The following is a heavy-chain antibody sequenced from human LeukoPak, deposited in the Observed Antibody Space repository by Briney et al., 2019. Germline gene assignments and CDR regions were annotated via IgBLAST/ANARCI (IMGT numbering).Heavy chain of an antibody. D-gene: IGHD6-13*01. CDR1: GFTFDDYG. CDR2: INWNGGST. J-gene: IGHJ3*02. Sequence: RPGGSLRLSCAASGFTFDDYGMSWVRQAPGKGLEWVSVINWNGGSTGYADSVKGRFTISRDNAKNSLYLQMNSLRAEDTALYHRARDADIAAAQAFDIWGQGTMVTVSS. V-gene: IGHV3-20*01. CDR3: ARDADIAAAQAFDI.